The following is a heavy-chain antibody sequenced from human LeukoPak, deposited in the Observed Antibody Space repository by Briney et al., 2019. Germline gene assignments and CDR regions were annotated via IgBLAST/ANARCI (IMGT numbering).Heavy chain of an antibody. V-gene: IGHV3-23*01. D-gene: IGHD3-22*01. CDR1: GFTFSSYT. J-gene: IGHJ4*02. CDR2: ITTSDGNT. CDR3: AKLSYDSSGYFDY. Sequence: PGGSLRLSCAASGFTFSSYTMSWVRQAPGKGLEWVSTITTSDGNTYYADSVKGRFTISRDNSKNTLYLQMNSLRAEDTAVYYCAKLSYDSSGYFDYWGQGTLVTVSS.